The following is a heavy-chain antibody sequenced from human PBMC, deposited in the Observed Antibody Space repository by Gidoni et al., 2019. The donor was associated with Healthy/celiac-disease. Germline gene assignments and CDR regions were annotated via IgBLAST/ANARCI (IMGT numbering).Heavy chain of an antibody. D-gene: IGHD2-21*02. CDR3: AREFGHIVVVTAIPEKSHYYGMDV. Sequence: GKGLEWVAVIWYDGSNKYYADSVKGRFTISRDNSKNTLYLQMNSLRAEDTAVYYCAREFGHIVVVTAIPEKSHYYGMDVWGQGTTVTVSS. J-gene: IGHJ6*02. V-gene: IGHV3-33*01. CDR2: IWYDGSNK.